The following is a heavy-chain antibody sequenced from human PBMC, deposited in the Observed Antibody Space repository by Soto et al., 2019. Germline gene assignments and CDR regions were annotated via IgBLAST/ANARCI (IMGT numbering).Heavy chain of an antibody. D-gene: IGHD2-2*01. J-gene: IGHJ4*02. Sequence: PGGSLILSCAASGFTFSNAWMNWVRQAPGKGLEWVGRIKSKTDGGTTDYAAPVKGRFTISRDDSKNTLYLQMNSLKTEDTAVYYCTTVPYCSSTACYGYWGLGNLVTVSS. CDR2: IKSKTDGGTT. V-gene: IGHV3-15*07. CDR1: GFTFSNAW. CDR3: TTVPYCSSTACYGY.